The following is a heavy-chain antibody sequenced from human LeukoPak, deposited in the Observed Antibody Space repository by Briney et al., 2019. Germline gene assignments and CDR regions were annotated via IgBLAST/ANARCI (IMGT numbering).Heavy chain of an antibody. CDR3: ARESPHYDILTGYYSDYYYYGMDV. CDR2: INPSGGST. J-gene: IGHJ6*02. V-gene: IGHV1-46*01. Sequence: ASVKVSCKASGYTFTSYYMHWVRQAPGRGLEWMGIINPSGGSTSYAQKFQGRVTMTRDTSTSTVYMELSSLRSEDTAVYYCARESPHYDILTGYYSDYYYYGMDVWGQGTTVTVSS. D-gene: IGHD3-9*01. CDR1: GYTFTSYY.